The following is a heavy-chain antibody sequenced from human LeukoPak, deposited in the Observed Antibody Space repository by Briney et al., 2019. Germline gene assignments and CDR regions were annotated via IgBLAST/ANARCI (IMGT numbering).Heavy chain of an antibody. V-gene: IGHV4-39*01. CDR3: ARRVRDSSGWYGKFIDY. J-gene: IGHJ4*02. CDR1: GGSISSSSYY. Sequence: SETLSLTCTVSGGSISSSSYYWGWIRQPPGKGLEWIGSIYYSGSTYYNSPLKSRVTISVDTSKNQFSLKLSSVTAADTAVYYCARRVRDSSGWYGKFIDYWGQGTLVTVSS. CDR2: IYYSGST. D-gene: IGHD3-22*01.